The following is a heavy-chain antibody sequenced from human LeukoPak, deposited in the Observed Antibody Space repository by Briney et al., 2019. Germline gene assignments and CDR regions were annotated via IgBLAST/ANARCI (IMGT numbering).Heavy chain of an antibody. Sequence: PGGSLRLSCAASGILVSSNYMNWVRQAPGKGLEWVSYISSSSSTIYYADSVKGRFTISRDNAKNSLYLQMNSLRAEDTAVYYCARMGQLGGQGTLVTVSS. CDR1: GILVSSNY. CDR3: ARMGQL. D-gene: IGHD1-1*01. J-gene: IGHJ4*02. V-gene: IGHV3-48*04. CDR2: ISSSSSTI.